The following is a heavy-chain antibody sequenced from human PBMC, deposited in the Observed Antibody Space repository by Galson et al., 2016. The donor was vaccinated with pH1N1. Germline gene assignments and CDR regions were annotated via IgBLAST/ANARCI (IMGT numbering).Heavy chain of an antibody. D-gene: IGHD3-3*01. CDR1: GGSIRSNTSY. CDR2: FYYTGSL. CDR3: ARARPLLEWLFSPFDF. J-gene: IGHJ4*02. Sequence: SETLSLTCTVSGGSIRSNTSYWGWIRQPPGKGLAWIGNFYYTGSLYYNSSLKSRVTISVDTSNNQFSLQLRSVTAADTAIDYCARARPLLEWLFSPFDFWGQETRVTVSS. V-gene: IGHV4-39*07.